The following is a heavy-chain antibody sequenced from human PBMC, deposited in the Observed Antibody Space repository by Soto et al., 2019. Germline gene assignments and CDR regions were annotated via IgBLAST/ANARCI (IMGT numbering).Heavy chain of an antibody. CDR1: GFTVSSNY. CDR2: IYRGGST. J-gene: IGHJ6*03. Sequence: EVQLVESGGGLVQPGGSLRLSCAASGFTVSSNYMSWVRQAPGKGLEWVSVIYRGGSTYYADSVKGRFTIARHNSKNPLYLQMNSLRAEDTAVYYCSTRCSGGSCYSGNYYYYYYMDVWGKGTTVTVSS. CDR3: STRCSGGSCYSGNYYYYYYMDV. D-gene: IGHD2-15*01. V-gene: IGHV3-53*04.